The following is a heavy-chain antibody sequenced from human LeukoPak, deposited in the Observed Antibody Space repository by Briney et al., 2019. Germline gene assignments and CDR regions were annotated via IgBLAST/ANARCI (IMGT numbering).Heavy chain of an antibody. CDR3: TTSPQWLEN. D-gene: IGHD6-19*01. J-gene: IGHJ4*02. CDR2: IQRETDGGTT. CDR1: GFSFSHAW. Sequence: PGGSLRLSCAASGFSFSHAWMTWVRQAPGKGLEWIGRIQRETDGGTTDYAAPVKGRLTISRDDSKNMLYLQMNSLKNEDTAVYYCTTSPQWLENWGQGTLFTVSP. V-gene: IGHV3-15*01.